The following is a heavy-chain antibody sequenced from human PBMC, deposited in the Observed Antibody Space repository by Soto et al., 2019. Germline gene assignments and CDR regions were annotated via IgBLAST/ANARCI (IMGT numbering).Heavy chain of an antibody. J-gene: IGHJ5*02. D-gene: IGHD1-1*01. CDR1: GFTFSSYA. V-gene: IGHV3-9*01. Sequence: SLLLPCAASGFTFSSYAMHWVRQAPGKGLEWVSGISWNSGSIGYADSVKGRFTISRDNAKNSLYLQMNSLRAEDTALYYCAKDVNENWNESSWFDPWGQGTQVTVYS. CDR2: ISWNSGSI. CDR3: AKDVNENWNESSWFDP.